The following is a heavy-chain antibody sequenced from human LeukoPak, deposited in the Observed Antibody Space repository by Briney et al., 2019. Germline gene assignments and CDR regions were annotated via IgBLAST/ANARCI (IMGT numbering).Heavy chain of an antibody. D-gene: IGHD3-9*01. Sequence: ASVKVSCKASGGTFSSYAISWVRQAPGQGLEWMGWINPNSGGTNYAQKFQGRVTMTRDTSISTAYMELSRLRSDDTAVYYCARDATLYYDILTGYQIDYWGQGTLVTVSS. CDR3: ARDATLYYDILTGYQIDY. CDR1: GGTFSSYA. V-gene: IGHV1-2*02. CDR2: INPNSGGT. J-gene: IGHJ4*02.